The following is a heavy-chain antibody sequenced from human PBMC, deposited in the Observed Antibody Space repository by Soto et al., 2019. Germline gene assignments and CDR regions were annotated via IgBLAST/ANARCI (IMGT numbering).Heavy chain of an antibody. CDR2: IKNKSEGEAT. J-gene: IGHJ6*02. CDR1: VFTITNAW. V-gene: IGHV3-15*07. D-gene: IGHD2-15*01. Sequence: EVQLVESGGGLVKPGGSLRLSCAASVFTITNAWMNWVRQAPGKELEWVGRIKNKSEGEATDYAAPLKGRFTISRDDSKITLLLQMNSLKTEDTGVYFCTTGSVEGVWGQGATVTVSS. CDR3: TTGSVEGV.